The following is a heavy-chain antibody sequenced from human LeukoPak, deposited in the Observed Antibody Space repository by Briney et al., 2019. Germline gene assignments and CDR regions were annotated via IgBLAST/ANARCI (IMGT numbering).Heavy chain of an antibody. CDR3: ATDLGWFGETRNNWFDP. J-gene: IGHJ5*02. CDR1: GYTLTELS. Sequence: ASVKVSCKVSGYTLTELSMHWVRQAPGKGLEWMGGFDPEDGETIYAQKFQGRVTMTEDTSTDTAYMELSSLRSEDTAVYYCATDLGWFGETRNNWFDPWGQGTLVTVSS. V-gene: IGHV1-24*01. CDR2: FDPEDGET. D-gene: IGHD3-10*01.